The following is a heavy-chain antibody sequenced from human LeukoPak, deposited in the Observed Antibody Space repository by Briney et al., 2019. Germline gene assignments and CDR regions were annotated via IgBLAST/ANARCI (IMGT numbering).Heavy chain of an antibody. CDR3: ARGPPLRYFDWLLSPFDY. D-gene: IGHD3-9*01. J-gene: IGHJ4*02. CDR2: ISYDGSNK. Sequence: PGGSLRLSCAASGFTFSSYAMHWVRQAPGKGLEWVAVISYDGSNKYYADSVKGRFTISRDNSKNTLYLQTNSLRAEDTAVYYCARGPPLRYFDWLLSPFDYWGQGTLVTVSS. V-gene: IGHV3-30-3*01. CDR1: GFTFSSYA.